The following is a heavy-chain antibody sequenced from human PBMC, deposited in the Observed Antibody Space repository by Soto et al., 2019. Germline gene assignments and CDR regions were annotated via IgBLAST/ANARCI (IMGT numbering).Heavy chain of an antibody. V-gene: IGHV1-8*01. CDR1: GYTYTRYV. CDR3: ARGYDTNGYCLGYFDY. D-gene: IGHD3-22*01. CDR2: VNPKSGNT. J-gene: IGHJ4*01. Sequence: VKVYCKTSGYTYTRYVINWVRQDTGQGLEWMGWVNPKSGNTVYAQKFQGRVTMTRDTSISTAYMELSSLRSDDTAVYYFARGYDTNGYCLGYFDYWGHRTLVTGSS.